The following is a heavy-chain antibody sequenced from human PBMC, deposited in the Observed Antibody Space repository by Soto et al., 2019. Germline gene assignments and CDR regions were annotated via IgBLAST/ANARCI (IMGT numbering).Heavy chain of an antibody. CDR2: ISGSGGST. J-gene: IGHJ1*01. V-gene: IGHV3-23*01. D-gene: IGHD6-13*01. CDR3: AKGAAGTRVIYFQH. CDR1: GFTFWSYA. Sequence: GGALRLSCAASGFTFWSYALRWGRPAPGKGLEWVSAISGSGGSTYYADSVKGRFTISRDNSKNTLYLQMNSLRAEDTAVYYCAKGAAGTRVIYFQHWGQGTLVTVSS.